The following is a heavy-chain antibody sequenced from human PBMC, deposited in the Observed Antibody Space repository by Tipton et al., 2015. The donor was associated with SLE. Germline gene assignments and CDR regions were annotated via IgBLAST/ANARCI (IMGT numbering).Heavy chain of an antibody. Sequence: TLSLTCTVSGGSISSYYWSWIRQPPGKGLEWIGYIYYSGSTNYNPSLKSRVTISVDTSKNQFSLKLSSVTAADTAVYYCARRADAFDIWGQGTTVIVSS. CDR3: ARRADAFDI. V-gene: IGHV4-59*01. J-gene: IGHJ3*02. CDR1: GGSISSYY. CDR2: IYYSGST.